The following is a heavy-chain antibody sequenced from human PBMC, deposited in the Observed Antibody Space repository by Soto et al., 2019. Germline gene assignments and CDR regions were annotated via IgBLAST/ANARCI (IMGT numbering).Heavy chain of an antibody. CDR3: AKGGRQWLVTSDFNY. CDR2: VSHDGRNT. Sequence: VQLVESGGGVVQPGRSLRLSCAASRFTFSDYAMHWVRQAPGKGLEWVAVVSHDGRNTHYADSVKGRFTISRDSSKNTVALEMTSLRAEDTAVYYCAKGGRQWLVTSDFNYWGQGALVTVSS. D-gene: IGHD6-19*01. CDR1: RFTFSDYA. V-gene: IGHV3-30*18. J-gene: IGHJ4*02.